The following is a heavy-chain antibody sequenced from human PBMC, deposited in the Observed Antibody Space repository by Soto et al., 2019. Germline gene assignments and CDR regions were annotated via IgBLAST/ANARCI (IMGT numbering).Heavy chain of an antibody. CDR2: INHSGST. CDR3: ARAGGSGSYYNRKNNWFDP. CDR1: GGSFSGYY. V-gene: IGHV4-34*01. Sequence: SATLSLTCAVYGGSFSGYYWSWIRRPPGKGLEWIGEINHSGSTNYNPSLKSRVTISVDTSKNQFSLKLSSVTAADTAVYYCARAGGSGSYYNRKNNWFDPWGQGTRVTVSS. D-gene: IGHD3-10*01. J-gene: IGHJ5*02.